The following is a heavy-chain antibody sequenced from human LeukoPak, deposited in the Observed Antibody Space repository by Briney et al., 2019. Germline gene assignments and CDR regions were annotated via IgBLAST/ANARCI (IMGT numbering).Heavy chain of an antibody. CDR2: IVYSGTT. Sequence: SETLSLTCTFSGDSFSSYYWTWIRQPPGMGLEWIGHIVYSGTTNYNPSLKSRVTMLIDTSKNQFSLKLTSVTAADTAVYFCARGAEYYAIWRGYAGYSDYWGQGISVTVSS. J-gene: IGHJ4*02. V-gene: IGHV4-59*08. D-gene: IGHD3-3*01. CDR3: ARGAEYYAIWRGYAGYSDY. CDR1: GDSFSSYY.